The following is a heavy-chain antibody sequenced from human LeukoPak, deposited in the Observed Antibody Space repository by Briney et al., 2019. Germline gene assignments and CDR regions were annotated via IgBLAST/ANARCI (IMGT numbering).Heavy chain of an antibody. CDR3: ARDRGGIVVVPAASDY. CDR1: GFTFSSYG. D-gene: IGHD2-2*01. J-gene: IGHJ4*02. Sequence: PGRSLRLSCAASGFTFSSYGMHWVRQAPGKGLEWVAVIWYDGSNKYYADSVKGRFTISRDNSKSTLYLQMNSLRAEDTAVYYCARDRGGIVVVPAASDYWGQGTLVTVSS. CDR2: IWYDGSNK. V-gene: IGHV3-33*08.